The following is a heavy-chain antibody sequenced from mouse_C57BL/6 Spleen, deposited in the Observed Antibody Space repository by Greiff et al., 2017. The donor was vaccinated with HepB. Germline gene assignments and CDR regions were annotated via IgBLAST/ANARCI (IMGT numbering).Heavy chain of an antibody. CDR3: TRKDYGSSFYYAMDY. D-gene: IGHD1-1*01. CDR2: IDPETGGT. V-gene: IGHV1-15*01. CDR1: GYTFTDYE. Sequence: LQESGAELVRPGASVTLSCKASGYTFTDYEMHWVKQTPVHGLEWIGAIDPETGGTAYNQKFKGKAILTADKSSSTAYMELRSLTSEDSAVYYCTRKDYGSSFYYAMDYWGQGTSVTVSS. J-gene: IGHJ4*01.